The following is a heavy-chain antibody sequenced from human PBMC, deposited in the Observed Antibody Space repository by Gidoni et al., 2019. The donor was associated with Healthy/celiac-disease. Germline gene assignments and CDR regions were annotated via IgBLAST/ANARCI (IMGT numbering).Heavy chain of an antibody. V-gene: IGHV1-46*01. D-gene: IGHD2-21*02. Sequence: QVQLVQSGAEVKKPGASVKVSCQASGYTFTSYYMHWVRQAPGQGLEWMGIINPSGGSTSYAQKFQGRVTMTRDTSTSTVYMELSSLRSEDTAVYYCARGPGAYCGGDCFWFDPWGQGTLVTVSS. CDR2: INPSGGST. CDR3: ARGPGAYCGGDCFWFDP. J-gene: IGHJ5*02. CDR1: GYTFTSYY.